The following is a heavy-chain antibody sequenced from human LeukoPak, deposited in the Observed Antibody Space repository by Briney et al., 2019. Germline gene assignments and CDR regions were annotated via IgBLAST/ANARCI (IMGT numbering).Heavy chain of an antibody. D-gene: IGHD5-24*01. CDR3: STDGDGYIECGH. CDR1: GFTFKNAW. CDR2: IKDKEDGETR. J-gene: IGHJ4*02. V-gene: IGHV3-15*01. Sequence: PGGSLRLSCGASGFTFKNAWMNWVRQAPGKGLEWVGRIKDKEDGETRDYAASVQGRFLISRDDSKNTVYLQMNRLRIEDTGIYYCSTDGDGYIECGHWGQGIQVSVSA.